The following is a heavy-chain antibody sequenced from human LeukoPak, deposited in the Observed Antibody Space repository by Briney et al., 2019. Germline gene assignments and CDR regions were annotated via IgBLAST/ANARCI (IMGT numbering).Heavy chain of an antibody. D-gene: IGHD2-2*01. CDR3: TRDEVPAANYYGMDV. CDR1: GFTFGDYA. V-gene: IGHV3-49*04. Sequence: GGSLRLSCTASGFTFGDYAMSWVRQAPGKGLEWVGFIRSKAYGGTTEYAASVKGRFTTSRDDSKSIAYLQMNSLKTEDTAVYYCTRDEVPAANYYGMDVWGQGTTVTVSS. J-gene: IGHJ6*02. CDR2: IRSKAYGGTT.